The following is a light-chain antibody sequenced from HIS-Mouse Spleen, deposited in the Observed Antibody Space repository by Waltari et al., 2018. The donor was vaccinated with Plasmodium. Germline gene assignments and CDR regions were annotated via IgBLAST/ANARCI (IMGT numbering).Light chain of an antibody. CDR1: QRVSSN. Sequence: DIVMTQSPATLSVSPGERATLSFRASQRVSSNFAWYQQKPGQAPRLLIYGASTRATGIPARFSGSGSGTEFTLTISSLQSEDFAVYYCQQYNNWSFTFGPGTKVDIK. CDR3: QQYNNWSFT. J-gene: IGKJ3*01. V-gene: IGKV3-15*01. CDR2: GAS.